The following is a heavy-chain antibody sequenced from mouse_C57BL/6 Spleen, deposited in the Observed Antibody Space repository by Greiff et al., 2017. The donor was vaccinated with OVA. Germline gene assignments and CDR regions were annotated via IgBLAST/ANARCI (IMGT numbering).Heavy chain of an antibody. CDR2: ISDGGSYT. J-gene: IGHJ1*03. D-gene: IGHD1-1*01. CDR1: GFTFSSYA. V-gene: IGHV5-4*01. Sequence: EVQLVESGGGLVKPGGSLKLSCAASGFTFSSYAMSWVRQTPEKRLEWVATISDGGSYTYYPDNVKGRFTISRDNAKNNLYLQRSHLKSEDTAMYYCARGVAYDYGSSHWYFDVWGTGTTVTVSS. CDR3: ARGVAYDYGSSHWYFDV.